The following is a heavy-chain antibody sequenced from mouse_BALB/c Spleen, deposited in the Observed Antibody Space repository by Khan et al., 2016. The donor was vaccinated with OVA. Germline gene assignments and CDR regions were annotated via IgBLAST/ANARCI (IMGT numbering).Heavy chain of an antibody. V-gene: IGHV1S81*02. CDR2: INPNNGDS. D-gene: IGHD2-2*01. CDR1: GYTFSSYY. J-gene: IGHJ3*01. Sequence: QVQLKESGAELVKTGASVKLSCKASGYTFSSYYLYWVKQRPGQRLEWIGEINPNNGDSNFNEKFKSKATLTVDKFSYTAYMQLSSLTSEDSAVYYCTRSGYGSFAYWGQGTLVTVSA. CDR3: TRSGYGSFAY.